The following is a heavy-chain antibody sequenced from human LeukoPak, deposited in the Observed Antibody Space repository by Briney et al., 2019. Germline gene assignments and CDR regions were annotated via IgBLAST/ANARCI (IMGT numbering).Heavy chain of an antibody. CDR2: INHSGST. V-gene: IGHV4-34*01. CDR3: ARGRFTVVTSDYWYFDL. Sequence: SETLSLTYAVYGGSFSGYYWSWIRQPPGKGLEWIGEINHSGSTNYNPSLKSRVTISVDTSKNQFSLKLSSVTAADTAVYYCARGRFTVVTSDYWYFDLWGRGTLVTVSS. J-gene: IGHJ2*01. D-gene: IGHD4-23*01. CDR1: GGSFSGYY.